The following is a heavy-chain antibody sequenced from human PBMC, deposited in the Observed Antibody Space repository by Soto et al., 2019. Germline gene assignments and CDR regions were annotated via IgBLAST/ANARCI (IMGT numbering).Heavy chain of an antibody. CDR3: AKESPYDSSGGNWFDP. CDR2: ISGSDGRT. Sequence: EVQLLESGGGLVQPGGSLRLSCVVSGFTITSYAMSWVRQAPGKGLEWVSAISGSDGRTYYADSVKGRFTISRDNSKNNSKNTLYLQMSSLRAEDTAVYYCAKESPYDSSGGNWFDPWGQGTLVTVSS. V-gene: IGHV3-23*01. D-gene: IGHD3-22*01. CDR1: GFTITSYA. J-gene: IGHJ5*02.